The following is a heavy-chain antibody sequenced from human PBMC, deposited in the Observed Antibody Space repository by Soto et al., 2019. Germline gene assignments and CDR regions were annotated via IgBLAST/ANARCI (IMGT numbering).Heavy chain of an antibody. CDR3: AALRRIVGATAYHYLMDF. CDR1: GFTFTSSA. J-gene: IGHJ6*02. V-gene: IGHV1-58*01. CDR2: IVVGSGNT. D-gene: IGHD1-26*01. Sequence: EASVKVSCKASGFTFTSSAVQWVRQARGQRLEWIGWIVVGSGNTNYAQKFQERVTITRDMSTSTAYMELSSLRSEDTAVYYCAALRRIVGATAYHYLMDFWGQGTTVTVSS.